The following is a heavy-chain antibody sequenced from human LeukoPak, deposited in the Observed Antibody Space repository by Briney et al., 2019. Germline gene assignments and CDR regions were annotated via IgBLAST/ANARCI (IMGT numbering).Heavy chain of an antibody. CDR3: ATAPVATSTHETIH. J-gene: IGHJ4*02. Sequence: ASVKVSCKASGGTFSSYAISWVRQAPGQGLEWMGGIIPIFGTENYAQKFQGRVTITADKSTSTAYMELSSLRSEDTAVYYCATAPVATSTHETIHWGQGTLVTVSP. CDR1: GGTFSSYA. V-gene: IGHV1-69*06. D-gene: IGHD5-12*01. CDR2: IIPIFGTE.